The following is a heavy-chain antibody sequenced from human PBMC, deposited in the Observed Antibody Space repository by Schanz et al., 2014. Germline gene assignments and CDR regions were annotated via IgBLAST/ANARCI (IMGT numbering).Heavy chain of an antibody. CDR1: GYTFTSYS. D-gene: IGHD2-2*01. Sequence: QVQLVQSGAEVKKPGASVKVSCKASGYTFTSYSMHWVRQAPGQGLEWMGIINPSGGGTSYALRFQDRVTVTRDTSRSTVYRELSSRRSEDTAVYYCARAPTAYCSDTSCLGTPFDSWGQGTLVTVSS. CDR2: INPSGGGT. CDR3: ARAPTAYCSDTSCLGTPFDS. J-gene: IGHJ4*02. V-gene: IGHV1-46*03.